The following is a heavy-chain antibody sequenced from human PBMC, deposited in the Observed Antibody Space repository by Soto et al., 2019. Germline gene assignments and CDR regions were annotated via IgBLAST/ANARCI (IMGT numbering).Heavy chain of an antibody. CDR2: INHSGST. CDR3: ARAQSIRGVIIVPYYFDY. V-gene: IGHV4-34*01. D-gene: IGHD3-10*01. CDR1: GGSFSGYY. Sequence: SETLSLTCAVYGGSFSGYYWSWIRQPPGKGLEWIGEINHSGSTNYNPSLKSRVTISVDTSKNQFSLKLSSVTAADTAVYYCARAQSIRGVIIVPYYFDYWGQGTLVTVSS. J-gene: IGHJ4*02.